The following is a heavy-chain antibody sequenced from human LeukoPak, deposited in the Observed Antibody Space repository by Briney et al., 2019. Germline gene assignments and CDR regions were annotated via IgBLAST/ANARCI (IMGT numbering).Heavy chain of an antibody. CDR3: ARQVGLYYFDF. Sequence: PSETLSLTCTVSGGSISSYYWSWIRQPPGKGLEWIGYIYYTGSTNYNPSLKSRVTISLDTSKNQFSLKLSSVTAADTAVYYCARQVGLYYFDFWGQGTLVTVSS. V-gene: IGHV4-59*08. CDR2: IYYTGST. J-gene: IGHJ4*02. CDR1: GGSISSYY.